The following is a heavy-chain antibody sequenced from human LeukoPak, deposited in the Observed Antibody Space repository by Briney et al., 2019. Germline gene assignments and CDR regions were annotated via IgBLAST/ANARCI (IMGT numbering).Heavy chain of an antibody. CDR3: ASYWGSAAVKL. CDR1: GFTFSSYA. CDR2: ISGSGGST. J-gene: IGHJ4*02. D-gene: IGHD7-27*01. Sequence: GGSLRLSCAASGFTFSSYAMSWVRQAPGKGPEWVSAISGSGGSTYYADSVKGRFTISRDNSKNTLYLQMNSLRAEDTAVYYCASYWGSAAVKLWGQGTLVTVSS. V-gene: IGHV3-23*01.